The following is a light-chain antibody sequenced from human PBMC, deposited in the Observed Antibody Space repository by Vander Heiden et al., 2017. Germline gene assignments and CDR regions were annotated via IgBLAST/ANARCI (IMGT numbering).Light chain of an antibody. J-gene: IGKJ1*01. CDR2: GAS. V-gene: IGKV3-15*01. CDR1: QSVRSN. CDR3: QQYDNWPWT. Sequence: ETVITQSPATLSVSPGERATLSCRASQSVRSNLAWYQRKPGQVPRLLIYGASTRATGIPARFSGSGSGTEFTLTISSLQSEDLAIYYCQQYDNWPWTFGQGTTVEIK.